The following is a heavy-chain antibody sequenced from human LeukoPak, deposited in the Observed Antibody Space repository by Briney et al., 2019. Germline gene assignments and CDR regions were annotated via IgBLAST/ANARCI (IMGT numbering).Heavy chain of an antibody. D-gene: IGHD3-10*01. CDR1: GGSISSYY. V-gene: IGHV4-59*01. J-gene: IGHJ6*03. CDR3: ASGESYYDYMDV. CDR2: IYYSGST. Sequence: SETLSLTCSVSGGSISSYYWSWIRQPPGKGLEWIGYIYYSGSTNYNPSLKSRVTISVDTSKNQFSLKLSSVTAADTAVYYCASGESYYDYMDVWGKGTTATISS.